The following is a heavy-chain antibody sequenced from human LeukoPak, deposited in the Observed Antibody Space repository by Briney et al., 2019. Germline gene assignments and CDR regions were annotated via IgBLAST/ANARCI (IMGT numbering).Heavy chain of an antibody. Sequence: SGTLSLTCTVSGGSISNYYWSWIRQPPGKGLEWIGYIYYSGSTNYNPSLKSRVTISVDTSKNQFSLKLSSVTAADTAMYYCARVSGYDWESFYDYWGQGSLVTVSS. D-gene: IGHD5-12*01. V-gene: IGHV4-59*01. CDR3: ARVSGYDWESFYDY. CDR2: IYYSGST. CDR1: GGSISNYY. J-gene: IGHJ4*02.